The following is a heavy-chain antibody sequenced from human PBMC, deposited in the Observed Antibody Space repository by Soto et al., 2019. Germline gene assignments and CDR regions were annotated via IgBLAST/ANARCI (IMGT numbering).Heavy chain of an antibody. J-gene: IGHJ3*02. Sequence: ASVKVSCKASGYTFTSYGISWVRQAPGQGLEWMGWISAYNGNTNYAQKLQGRVTMTTDTSTSTAYMELRSLRSDDTAVYYCARDLHYYDSSGGDCYAERAFDIWGQGTMVTVSS. CDR2: ISAYNGNT. CDR3: ARDLHYYDSSGGDCYAERAFDI. CDR1: GYTFTSYG. D-gene: IGHD3-22*01. V-gene: IGHV1-18*01.